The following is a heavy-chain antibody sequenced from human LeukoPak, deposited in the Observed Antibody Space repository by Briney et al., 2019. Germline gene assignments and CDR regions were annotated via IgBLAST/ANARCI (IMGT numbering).Heavy chain of an antibody. V-gene: IGHV4-59*01. CDR1: GGSISSYY. CDR3: ARDGDYGDYFDY. Sequence: SETLSLTCTVSGGSISSYYWSWIRQPPGKGLEWHAYIYYSGGTNSNPSLKSRVTISVDTSKNQFSLKLSSVTAADTAVYYCARDGDYGDYFDYCGQGTLVTVSS. J-gene: IGHJ4*02. CDR2: IYYSGGT. D-gene: IGHD4-17*01.